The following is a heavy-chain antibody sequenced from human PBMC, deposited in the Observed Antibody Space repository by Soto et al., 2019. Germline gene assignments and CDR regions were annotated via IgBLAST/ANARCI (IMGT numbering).Heavy chain of an antibody. CDR3: AKRSSSSTFDY. CDR2: ISGSDDST. V-gene: IGHV3-23*01. CDR1: GFTLCRYA. D-gene: IGHD6-6*01. J-gene: IGHJ4*02. Sequence: GGALRPPWAGSGFTLCRYAHSWGRQAQGKGLEWVSGISGSDDSTYYADSVKGRFTISRDNSKNTLYLQMNSLRAEDTAVYYCAKRSSSSTFDYWGQGTLVTLSS.